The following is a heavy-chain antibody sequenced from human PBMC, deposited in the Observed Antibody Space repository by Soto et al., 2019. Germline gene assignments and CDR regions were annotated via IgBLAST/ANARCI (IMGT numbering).Heavy chain of an antibody. J-gene: IGHJ3*02. CDR1: GGSISSGGYS. D-gene: IGHD5-18*01. CDR3: ARRAMVEGFDI. V-gene: IGHV4-30-2*01. Sequence: QLQLQESGPGLVKPSQTLSLTCTVSGGSISSGGYSWSWIRQPPGKGLEWIGYIYHSASTFYNPSLKSRVTISVDRSENYFSLRLTSVTAADTAVYFCARRAMVEGFDIWGQGTMVTVSS. CDR2: IYHSAST.